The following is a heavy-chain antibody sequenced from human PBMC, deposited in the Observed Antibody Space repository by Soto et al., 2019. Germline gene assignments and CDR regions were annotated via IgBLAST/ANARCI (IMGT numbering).Heavy chain of an antibody. V-gene: IGHV3-23*01. CDR3: AKGAYSSSWRNWFDP. Sequence: GVSLRLSCEASGFTFSSSALSWVRQAPGKGLEWVSSIRSSGGSTYYADSVEGRFTISRDNSKNTMYLQMNNLRVEDTAVYYCAKGAYSSSWRNWFDPWGQGTLVTVSS. CDR1: GFTFSSSA. D-gene: IGHD6-13*01. J-gene: IGHJ5*02. CDR2: IRSSGGST.